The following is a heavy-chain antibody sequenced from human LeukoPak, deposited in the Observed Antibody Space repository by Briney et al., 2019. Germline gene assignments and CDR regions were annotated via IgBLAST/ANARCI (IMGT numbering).Heavy chain of an antibody. J-gene: IGHJ6*02. CDR2: INSDGSTT. Sequence: GGSLRLSCAASGFTFSSYYMHWVRQAPGKGLVWVSRINSDGSTTSYADSVKGRFTISRDNAKNTLYLQMNSLRAADTAVYYCARGNYYGMDVWGQGTTVTVSS. CDR1: GFTFSSYY. V-gene: IGHV3-74*01. CDR3: ARGNYYGMDV.